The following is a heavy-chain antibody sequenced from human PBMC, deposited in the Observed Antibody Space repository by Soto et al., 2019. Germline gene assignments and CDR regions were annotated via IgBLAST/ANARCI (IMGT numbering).Heavy chain of an antibody. CDR3: ARYGGGVLRYFDWLPSDGMDV. CDR1: GSPFTGYY. CDR2: INPNSGCT. J-gene: IGHJ6*02. Sequence: GASVKVSCKASGSPFTGYYMHWVRQAPGPGLEWMGWINPNSGCTNYAQKFQGRVTMTRDRSISTAYMELSSLRSDDTAVYYCARYGGGVLRYFDWLPSDGMDVWGQGTTVTVSS. D-gene: IGHD3-9*01. V-gene: IGHV1-2*02.